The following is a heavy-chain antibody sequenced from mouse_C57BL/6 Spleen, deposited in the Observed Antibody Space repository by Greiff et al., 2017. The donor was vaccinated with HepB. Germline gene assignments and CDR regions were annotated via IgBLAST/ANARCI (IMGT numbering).Heavy chain of an antibody. V-gene: IGHV3-6*01. J-gene: IGHJ2*01. Sequence: ESGPGLVKPSQSLSLTCSVTGYSITSGYYWNWIRQFPGNKLEWMGYISYDGSNNYNPSLKNRISITRDTSKNQFFLKLNSVTTEDTATYYCARGRDYGSRYFDYWGQGTTLTVSS. D-gene: IGHD1-1*01. CDR1: GYSITSGYY. CDR3: ARGRDYGSRYFDY. CDR2: ISYDGSN.